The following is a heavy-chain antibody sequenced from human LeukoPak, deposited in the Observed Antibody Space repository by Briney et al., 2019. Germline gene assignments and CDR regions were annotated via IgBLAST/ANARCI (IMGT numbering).Heavy chain of an antibody. CDR2: INHSGST. D-gene: IGHD5-12*01. J-gene: IGHJ6*02. CDR1: GGSFSGYY. CDR3: ARGKRQWLRGYYYYSGMDV. V-gene: IGHV4-34*01. Sequence: SETLSLTCAVYGGSFSGYYWSWIRQPPGKGLEWVGEINHSGSTNYNPSLKSRVTISVDTSKNQFSLKLSSVTAADTAVYYCARGKRQWLRGYYYYSGMDVWGQGTTVTVSS.